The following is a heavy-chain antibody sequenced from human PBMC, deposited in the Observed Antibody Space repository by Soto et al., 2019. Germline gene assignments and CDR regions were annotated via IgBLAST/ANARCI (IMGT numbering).Heavy chain of an antibody. D-gene: IGHD6-13*01. V-gene: IGHV4-31*03. Sequence: TLSLTCTVSGGSISSSGYYWSWGRQHPGKGLEWIGYIYYSGRTYYNSSLKSRLSISVDTSKNQFSMKLSSVTAADTAVYYCARGWAGNSNLDCCGQVTLVTVSS. CDR2: IYYSGRT. CDR1: GGSISSSGYY. J-gene: IGHJ4*02. CDR3: ARGWAGNSNLDC.